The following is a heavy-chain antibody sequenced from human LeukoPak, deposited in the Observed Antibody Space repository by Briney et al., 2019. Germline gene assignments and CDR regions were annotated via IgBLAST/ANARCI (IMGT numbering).Heavy chain of an antibody. D-gene: IGHD5-18*01. Sequence: GGSLRLSCAASGFRITSYWMIWVRQAPGKGLEWVANINEVGSEKKYVDSVRGRFTISKDNAKNSVFLQMNRRTVDDTAVYYCARGHGYDYWGQGTLVTVSS. CDR2: INEVGSEK. V-gene: IGHV3-7*05. J-gene: IGHJ4*02. CDR3: ARGHGYDY. CDR1: GFRITSYW.